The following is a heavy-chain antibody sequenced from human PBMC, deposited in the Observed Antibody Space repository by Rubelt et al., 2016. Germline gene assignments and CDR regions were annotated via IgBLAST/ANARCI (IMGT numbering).Heavy chain of an antibody. V-gene: IGHV4-39*07. D-gene: IGHD3-22*01. J-gene: IGHJ4*02. Sequence: GKGLEWIGSIYYSGSTYYNPSLKSRVTISVDTSKNQFSLKMTSVTAADTAVYYCARVRYYSSGYYGLPDYWGQGTLVTVSS. CDR2: IYYSGST. CDR3: ARVRYYSSGYYGLPDY.